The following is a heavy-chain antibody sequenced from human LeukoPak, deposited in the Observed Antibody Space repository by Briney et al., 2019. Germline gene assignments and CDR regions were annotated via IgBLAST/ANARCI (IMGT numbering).Heavy chain of an antibody. CDR3: ARGMVRGAAYDY. Sequence: SETLSLTCTVSGGSISSHYWSWIRQPAGKGLEWIGRIYTSGSTNYNPSLKSRVTMSVDTSKNQFSLKLSSVTAADTAVYYCARGMVRGAAYDYWGQGTLVTVSS. D-gene: IGHD3-10*01. V-gene: IGHV4-4*07. CDR1: GGSISSHY. J-gene: IGHJ4*02. CDR2: IYTSGST.